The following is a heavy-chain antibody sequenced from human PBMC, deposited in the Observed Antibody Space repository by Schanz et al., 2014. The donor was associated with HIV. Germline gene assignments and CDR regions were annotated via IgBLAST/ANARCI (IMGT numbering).Heavy chain of an antibody. CDR3: AKSERSLWFGELPSGFDL. D-gene: IGHD3-10*01. CDR1: GFSFDDYA. J-gene: IGHJ2*01. Sequence: EVQLVESGGGLVQPGRSLRLSCAASGFSFDDYAMHWVRQAPGKGLEWVSGISWNSGSIGYADSVKGRFTISRDNAKNSLYLQMNSVRAEDTALYFCAKSERSLWFGELPSGFDLWGRGIVVTVSS. V-gene: IGHV3-9*01. CDR2: ISWNSGSI.